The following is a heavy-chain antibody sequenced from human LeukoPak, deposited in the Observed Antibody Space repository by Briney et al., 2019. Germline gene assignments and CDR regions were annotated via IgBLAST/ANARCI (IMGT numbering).Heavy chain of an antibody. CDR1: GFTFDDYA. V-gene: IGHV3-9*01. D-gene: IGHD3-10*01. CDR2: ISWNSGSI. CDR3: AKEWELTHAFDI. Sequence: GGSLRLSCAASGFTFDDYAMHWVRHAPGKGLEWVSGISWNSGSIGYADSVKGRFTISRDNAKNSLYLQMNSLRAEDTALYYCAKEWELTHAFDIWGQGTMVTVSS. J-gene: IGHJ3*02.